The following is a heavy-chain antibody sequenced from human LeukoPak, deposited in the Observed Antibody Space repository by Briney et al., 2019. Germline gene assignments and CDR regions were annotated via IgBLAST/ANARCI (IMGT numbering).Heavy chain of an antibody. CDR1: GGSFSGYY. CDR3: ARHSHMGNWNHPKLPAFDY. V-gene: IGHV4-34*01. Sequence: SETLSLTCAVYGGSFSGYYWSWIRQPPGKGLEWIGEINHSGSTDYNPSLKSRVTISVDTSKNQFSLKLSSVTAADTAVYYCARHSHMGNWNHPKLPAFDYWGQGTLVTVSS. D-gene: IGHD1-14*01. CDR2: INHSGST. J-gene: IGHJ4*02.